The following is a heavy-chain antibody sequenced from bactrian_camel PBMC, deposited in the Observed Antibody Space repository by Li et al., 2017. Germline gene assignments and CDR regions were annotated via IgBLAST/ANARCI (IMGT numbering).Heavy chain of an antibody. V-gene: IGHV3S26*01. CDR2: TDNRHRT. CDR1: GFIFSNYW. J-gene: IGHJ4*01. D-gene: IGHD3*01. Sequence: HVQLVESGGGSVQAGGSLRLSCAASGFIFSNYWMHWARQAPGKGLEWVATTDNRHRTANPDSLQGQFSISEDTSNSLDMKDCAAQGRSKSCEQGTQVTVS.